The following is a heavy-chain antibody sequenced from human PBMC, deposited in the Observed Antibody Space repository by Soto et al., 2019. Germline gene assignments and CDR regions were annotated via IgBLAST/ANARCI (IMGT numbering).Heavy chain of an antibody. CDR2: ISATGGST. Sequence: SGGSLRLSCAASGFTFNNYAKNWVRQAPGKGLEWVATISATGGSTYYADSVEGRFTISRDNSKNTLYLQMNGLRVEDTAVYYCAKDRLAGNFDYWGQGTQVTVSS. J-gene: IGHJ4*02. V-gene: IGHV3-23*01. CDR3: AKDRLAGNFDY. CDR1: GFTFNNYA.